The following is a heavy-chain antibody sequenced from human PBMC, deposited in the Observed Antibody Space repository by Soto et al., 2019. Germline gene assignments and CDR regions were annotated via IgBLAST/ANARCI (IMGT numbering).Heavy chain of an antibody. CDR3: ARLPSRHLVDY. Sequence: TLSLTCTVSGSSINSSGYYWGWIRQPPGKGLEWIGSMFYGVSTYYNPSLKSRVTVSVDTSKNQFSLNLRSVTAADTAVYYCARLPSRHLVDYWGQGTLVTVS. V-gene: IGHV4-39*01. CDR2: MFYGVST. J-gene: IGHJ4*02. D-gene: IGHD3-3*02. CDR1: GSSINSSGYY.